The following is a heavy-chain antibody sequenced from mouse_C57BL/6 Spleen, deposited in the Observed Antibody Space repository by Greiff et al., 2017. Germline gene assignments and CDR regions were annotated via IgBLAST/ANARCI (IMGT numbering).Heavy chain of an antibody. V-gene: IGHV1-26*01. CDR2: INPNNGGT. Sequence: EVQLQQSGPELVKPGASVKISCKASGYTFTDYYMNWVKQSHGKSLEWIGDINPNNGGTSYNQKFKGKATLTVDKSSSTAYMELRSLTSEDSAVYYCARWITTVVRRYYYAMDYWGQGTSVTVSS. CDR3: ARWITTVVRRYYYAMDY. CDR1: GYTFTDYY. J-gene: IGHJ4*01. D-gene: IGHD1-1*01.